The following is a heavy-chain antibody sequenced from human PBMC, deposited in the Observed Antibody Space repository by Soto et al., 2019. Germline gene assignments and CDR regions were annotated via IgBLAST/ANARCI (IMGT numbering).Heavy chain of an antibody. V-gene: IGHV1-46*01. CDR1: GYTFTSYY. D-gene: IGHD3-22*01. CDR2: INPSGGST. J-gene: IGHJ4*02. Sequence: GASVKVSCKASGYTFTSYYMHWVRQAPGQGLEWMGIINPSGGSTSYAQKFKGRVTMTRDTSTSTVYMELSSLRSEDTAVYYCARDMSYYDSSGYRDYWGQGTLVTVSS. CDR3: ARDMSYYDSSGYRDY.